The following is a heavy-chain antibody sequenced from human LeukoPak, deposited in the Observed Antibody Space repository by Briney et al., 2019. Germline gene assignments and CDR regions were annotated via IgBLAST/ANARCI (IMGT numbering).Heavy chain of an antibody. CDR1: GGSFSGYY. Sequence: PSETLSLTCAVYGGSFSGYYWSWIRQPPGKGLEWIGEINHSGSTNYNPSLKSRVTISVDTSKNQFSPKLSSVTAADTAVYYCARGGGFGELYSWGQGTLVTVSS. CDR2: INHSGST. D-gene: IGHD3-10*01. J-gene: IGHJ5*02. V-gene: IGHV4-34*01. CDR3: ARGGGFGELYS.